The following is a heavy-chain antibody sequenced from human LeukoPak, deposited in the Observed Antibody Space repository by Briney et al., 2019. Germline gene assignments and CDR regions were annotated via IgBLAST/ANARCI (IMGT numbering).Heavy chain of an antibody. D-gene: IGHD3-10*01. CDR3: ERGFRCGSGSYPLLDYGMDV. V-gene: IGHV4-59*01. CDR2: IYYSGST. CDR1: GGSISSYY. Sequence: SETLSLTCTVSGGSISSYYWSWIRQPPGKGLEWIGYIYYSGSTNYNPSLKSRVTISVDTSKNQFSLKLSSVTAADTGVYYCERGFRCGSGSYPLLDYGMDVWGQGTTVTVSS. J-gene: IGHJ6*02.